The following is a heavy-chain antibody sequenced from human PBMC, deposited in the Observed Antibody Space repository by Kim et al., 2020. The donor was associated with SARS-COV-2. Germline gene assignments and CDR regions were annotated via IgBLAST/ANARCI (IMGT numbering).Heavy chain of an antibody. D-gene: IGHD3-10*01. CDR2: TYNIGST. V-gene: IGHV4-59*08. CDR1: GGSVSSNY. CDR3: ARHGNQLWLGAFSHFDY. J-gene: IGHJ4*01. Sequence: SETLSLTCTVSGGSVSSNYCSWIRQPPGKGLEWIGYTYNIGSTNNNPSLKSRVTISVDTSKNQFSLKLSSVTAADTAVYYCARHGNQLWLGAFSHFDYW.